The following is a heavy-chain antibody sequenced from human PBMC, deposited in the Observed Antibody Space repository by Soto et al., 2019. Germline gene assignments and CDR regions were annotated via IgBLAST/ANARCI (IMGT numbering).Heavy chain of an antibody. Sequence: GGSLRLSCAASGFNFYNYAMTWVRQAPGKGLEWVSGISGDGTRTYYGGSVKGRFTISRDNSKNTVFLQMNSLRAEDTALYYCVKDLRPNRGWFGPWGQGTRVTVSS. J-gene: IGHJ5*02. CDR1: GFNFYNYA. CDR3: VKDLRPNRGWFGP. V-gene: IGHV3-23*01. D-gene: IGHD3-3*01. CDR2: ISGDGTRT.